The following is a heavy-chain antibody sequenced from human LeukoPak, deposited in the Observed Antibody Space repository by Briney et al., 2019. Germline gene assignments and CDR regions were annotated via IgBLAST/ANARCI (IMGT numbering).Heavy chain of an antibody. J-gene: IGHJ3*02. V-gene: IGHV1-2*02. CDR2: INPNSGGT. Sequence: ASVKVSCKASGYTFTDYYMHWLRQAPGQGLEWMGWINPNSGGTLYAQNFQGRVTLTRDTSISTAYVELSRLRSDDTAVYYCARGPNHGVFDIWGQGTLVTVSS. CDR1: GYTFTDYY. D-gene: IGHD1-14*01. CDR3: ARGPNHGVFDI.